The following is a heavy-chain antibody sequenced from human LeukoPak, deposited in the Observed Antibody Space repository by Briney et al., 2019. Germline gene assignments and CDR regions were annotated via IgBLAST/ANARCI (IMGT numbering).Heavy chain of an antibody. J-gene: IGHJ4*02. V-gene: IGHV3-30*18. CDR3: AKERWGRYSSFEY. CDR1: GFIFSSYG. CDR2: ISYDGSDK. D-gene: IGHD3-16*01. Sequence: GGSLRLSCAASGFIFSSYGMHWVRQAPGKGLEWLSVISYDGSDKYYADSVKGRFTVSRDNSKNTLYLQMNSLTVEDTAVYYCAKERWGRYSSFEYWGQGTLVPSPQ.